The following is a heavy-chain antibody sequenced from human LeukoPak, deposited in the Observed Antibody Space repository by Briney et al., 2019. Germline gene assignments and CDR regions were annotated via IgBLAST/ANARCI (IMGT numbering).Heavy chain of an antibody. CDR1: GFSFSNYA. D-gene: IGHD2-2*01. CDR2: ITYNGGNR. Sequence: GGSLRLSCAASGFSFSNYAMSWVRQAPGKGLEWVSGITYNGGNRFYADSVKGRFTISRDNSKNTLYLQMNSLRAEDTAVYYCARERGVVVPAAIYYYYGMDVWGQGTTVTVSS. CDR3: ARERGVVVPAAIYYYYGMDV. J-gene: IGHJ6*02. V-gene: IGHV3-23*01.